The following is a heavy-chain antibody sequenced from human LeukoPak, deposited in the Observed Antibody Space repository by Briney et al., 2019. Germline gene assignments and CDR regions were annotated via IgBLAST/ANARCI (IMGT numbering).Heavy chain of an antibody. D-gene: IGHD6-19*01. Sequence: PGGSLRLSCAASGFTFSSYAMSWARQAPGKGLEWVSAISGSGGRLYYADSVKGRFTISRDNSKNTLFLQMNSLRAEDTAVYYCAKDRSYTSGWAFDYWGQGTLVTVSS. CDR3: AKDRSYTSGWAFDY. V-gene: IGHV3-23*01. J-gene: IGHJ4*02. CDR1: GFTFSSYA. CDR2: ISGSGGRL.